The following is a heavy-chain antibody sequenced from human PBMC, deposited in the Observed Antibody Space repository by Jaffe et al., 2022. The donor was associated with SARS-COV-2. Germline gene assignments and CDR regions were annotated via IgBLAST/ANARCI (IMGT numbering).Heavy chain of an antibody. CDR2: IRRKAYGGTT. CDR3: ARGSSVGDTGEDY. V-gene: IGHV3-49*03. Sequence: EVQLVESGGGLVQPGRSLRLSCTASGFTFGDYAMRWFRQAPGKGLEWVGFIRRKAYGGTTEYAASVKGRFTISRDDSKSIAYLQMNSLKTEDTAVYYCARGSSVGDTGEDYWGQGTLVTVSS. D-gene: IGHD1-26*01. J-gene: IGHJ4*02. CDR1: GFTFGDYA.